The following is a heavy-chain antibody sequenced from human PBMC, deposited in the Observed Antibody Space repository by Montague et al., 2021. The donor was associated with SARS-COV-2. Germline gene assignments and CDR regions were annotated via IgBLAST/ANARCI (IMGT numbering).Heavy chain of an antibody. CDR3: TRVVVVVPASPAPTLFDP. V-gene: IGHV4-61*09. Sequence: TLSLTCTVSGGSVSSRSHFWSWIRQPAGKGLEWFGHIYATGXAXYXXXXEXRVTISVDTSNNQFSLRLNSVTAADTAVYYCTRVVVVVPASPAPTLFDPWGQGILVTVSS. CDR1: GGSVSSRSHF. CDR2: IYATGXA. J-gene: IGHJ5*02. D-gene: IGHD2-15*01.